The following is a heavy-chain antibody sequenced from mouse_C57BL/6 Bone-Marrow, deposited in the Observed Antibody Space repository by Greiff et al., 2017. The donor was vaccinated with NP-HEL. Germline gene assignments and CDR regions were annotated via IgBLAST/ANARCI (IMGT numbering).Heavy chain of an antibody. V-gene: IGHV1-72*01. Sequence: VQLQQPGAELVKPGASVKLSCKASGYTFTSYWMHWVKQRPGRGLEWIGRIAPNSGGTKYNEKFKSKATLTVDKPSSTAYMQLSSLTSEDSAVYYCARFSPYYYAIDYWGQGTSVTVSS. CDR2: IAPNSGGT. CDR1: GYTFTSYW. CDR3: ARFSPYYYAIDY. D-gene: IGHD6-2*01. J-gene: IGHJ4*01.